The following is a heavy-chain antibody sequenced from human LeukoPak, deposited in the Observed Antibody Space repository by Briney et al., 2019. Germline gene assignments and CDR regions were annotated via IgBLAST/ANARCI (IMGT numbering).Heavy chain of an antibody. CDR3: ARAGAEVTSHFDS. D-gene: IGHD2-21*02. J-gene: IGHJ4*02. V-gene: IGHV1-18*01. CDR2: IGSYNGNT. CDR1: GYTFTRYG. Sequence: ASVKVSCKASGYTFTRYGVSWVRQAPGQGLEWVGWIGSYNGNTNYAQRLQDRITVTTDTPTSTAYMELSSLRSDDTAMYYCARAGAEVTSHFDSWGQGTLVTVSS.